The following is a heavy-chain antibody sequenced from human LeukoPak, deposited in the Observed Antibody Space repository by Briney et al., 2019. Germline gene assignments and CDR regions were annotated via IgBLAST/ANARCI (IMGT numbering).Heavy chain of an antibody. Sequence: ASVKVSCKVSGYTLTELSMHWVRQAPGKGLEWMGGFDPEDGETIYAQKFQGRVTMTEDTSTDTAYMELSRLRSDDTAVYYCARARRYFDWLPPNFDYWGQGTLVTVSS. CDR3: ARARRYFDWLPPNFDY. V-gene: IGHV1-24*01. CDR2: FDPEDGET. CDR1: GYTLTELS. D-gene: IGHD3-9*01. J-gene: IGHJ4*02.